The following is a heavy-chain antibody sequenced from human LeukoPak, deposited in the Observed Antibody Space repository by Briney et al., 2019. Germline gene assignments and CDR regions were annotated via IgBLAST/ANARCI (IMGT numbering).Heavy chain of an antibody. V-gene: IGHV4-59*01. D-gene: IGHD6-19*01. CDR1: GGSISSYY. Sequence: SETLSLTCIVSGGSISSYYWSWIRQPPGKGLEWIGYIYYSGSTNYNPSLKSRVTISVDTSKNQFSLKLSSVTAADTAVYYCAALAVAGTMDWFDPWGQGTLVTVSS. CDR2: IYYSGST. CDR3: AALAVAGTMDWFDP. J-gene: IGHJ5*02.